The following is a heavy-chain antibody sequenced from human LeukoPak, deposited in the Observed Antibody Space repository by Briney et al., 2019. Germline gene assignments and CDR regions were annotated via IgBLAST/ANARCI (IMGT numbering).Heavy chain of an antibody. CDR2: ISYDGSNK. CDR3: AKDRGHLYRALDY. V-gene: IGHV3-30*18. CDR1: GFTFSSYA. D-gene: IGHD3-3*02. J-gene: IGHJ4*02. Sequence: GGSLRLSCAASGFTFSSYAMSWVRQAPGKGLEWVAVISYDGSNKYYADSVKGRFTISRDNSKNTLYLQMNGLRAEDTAVYYCAKDRGHLYRALDYWGQGTLVTVSS.